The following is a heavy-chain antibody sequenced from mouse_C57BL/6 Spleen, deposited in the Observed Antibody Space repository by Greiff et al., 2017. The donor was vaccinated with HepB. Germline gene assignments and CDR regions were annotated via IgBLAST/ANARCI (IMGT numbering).Heavy chain of an antibody. CDR3: ARNYYGSSFPWYFDV. Sequence: EVKLVESGPGLVKPSQSLSLTCSVTGYSITSGYYWNWIRQFPGNKLEWMGYISYDGSNNYNPSLKNRISITRDTSKNQFFLKLNSVTTEDTATYYCARNYYGSSFPWYFDVWGTGTTVTVSS. V-gene: IGHV3-6*01. CDR1: GYSITSGYY. J-gene: IGHJ1*03. CDR2: ISYDGSN. D-gene: IGHD1-1*01.